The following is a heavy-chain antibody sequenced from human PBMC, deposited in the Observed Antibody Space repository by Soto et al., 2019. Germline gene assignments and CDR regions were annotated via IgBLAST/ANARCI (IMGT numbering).Heavy chain of an antibody. CDR3: AKSVRWELLRSPFDP. CDR1: GFTFSSYG. CDR2: ISYDGSNK. D-gene: IGHD1-26*01. V-gene: IGHV3-30*18. J-gene: IGHJ5*02. Sequence: GGSLRLSCAASGFTFSSYGMHWVRQAPGKGLEWVAVISYDGSNKYYADSVKGRFTISRDNSKNTLYLQMNSLRAEDTAVYYCAKSVRWELLRSPFDPWGQGTLVTVSS.